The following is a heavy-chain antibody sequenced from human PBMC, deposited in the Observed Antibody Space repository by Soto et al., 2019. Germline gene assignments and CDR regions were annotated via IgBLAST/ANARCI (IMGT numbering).Heavy chain of an antibody. J-gene: IGHJ4*02. Sequence: ESGGGVVQPGRSLRLSCAASGFTFSSYGMHWVRQAPGKGLEWVAVISYDGSNKYYADSVKGRFTISRDNSKNTLYLQMNSLRAEDTAVYYCAKAAGGYSYGYVDYWGQGTLVTVSS. CDR1: GFTFSSYG. CDR2: ISYDGSNK. D-gene: IGHD5-18*01. CDR3: AKAAGGYSYGYVDY. V-gene: IGHV3-30*18.